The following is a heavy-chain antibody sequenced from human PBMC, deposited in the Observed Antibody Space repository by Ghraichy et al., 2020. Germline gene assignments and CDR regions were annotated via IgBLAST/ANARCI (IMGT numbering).Heavy chain of an antibody. Sequence: GGSLRLSCAASGFTFSSYAMNWVRQAPGKGLEWVAVITYDGSNKYYADSVKGRFTITRDNSKNTLNLQMKSLRAEDTAVYYCASDKGKLWFGADTDGMDVWGQRATVTVSS. CDR1: GFTFSSYA. V-gene: IGHV3-30-3*01. CDR2: ITYDGSNK. D-gene: IGHD3-10*01. CDR3: ASDKGKLWFGADTDGMDV. J-gene: IGHJ6*02.